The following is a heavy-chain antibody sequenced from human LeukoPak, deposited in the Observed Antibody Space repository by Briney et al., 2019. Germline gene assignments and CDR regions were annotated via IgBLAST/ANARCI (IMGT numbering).Heavy chain of an antibody. V-gene: IGHV3-23*01. D-gene: IGHD1-26*01. CDR2: ISGSGDST. CDR1: EFSFGSYA. J-gene: IGHJ6*03. Sequence: GGSLRLSCAASEFSFGSYAMSWVRQPPGKGLQWVLGISGSGDSTYYADSVNGRFTISRDNSKNTLYLQMISLRAEDTAVYYCAKGGGSYFRRVTYYYYYMDVWGKGTTVTVSS. CDR3: AKGGGSYFRRVTYYYYYMDV.